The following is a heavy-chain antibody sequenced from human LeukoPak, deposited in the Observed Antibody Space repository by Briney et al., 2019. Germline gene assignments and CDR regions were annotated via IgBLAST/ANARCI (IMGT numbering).Heavy chain of an antibody. CDR1: GFTVSSNY. Sequence: GGSLRLSCAASGFTVSSNYMSWVRQAPGKGLEWISFIRSKAYGGTTEYAASLKDRFTISRDDSKSIAYLQMNSLKTEDTAVYYCSKGHGVYGSGLGGMDVWGQGTTVTVSS. CDR3: SKGHGVYGSGLGGMDV. J-gene: IGHJ6*02. V-gene: IGHV3-49*04. CDR2: IRSKAYGGTT. D-gene: IGHD3-10*01.